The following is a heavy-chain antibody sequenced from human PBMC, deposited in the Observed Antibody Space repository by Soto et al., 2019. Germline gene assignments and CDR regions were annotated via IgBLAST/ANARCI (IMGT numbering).Heavy chain of an antibody. CDR1: GGSISSGDYY. CDR3: AREGYCSGGSCPPPSDY. V-gene: IGHV4-30-4*01. CDR2: IYYSGST. D-gene: IGHD2-15*01. J-gene: IGHJ4*02. Sequence: SETLSLTCTVSGGSISSGDYYWSWIRQPPGKGLEWIGYIYYSGSTYYNPSLKSRVTISVDTSKNQFSLKLSSVTAADTAVYYCAREGYCSGGSCPPPSDYWGQGTLVTVSS.